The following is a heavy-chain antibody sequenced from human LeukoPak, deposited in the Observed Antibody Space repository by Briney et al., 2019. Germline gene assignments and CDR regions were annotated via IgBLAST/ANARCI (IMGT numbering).Heavy chain of an antibody. V-gene: IGHV3-23*01. D-gene: IGHD3-22*01. CDR2: ISFTGGST. Sequence: GGSLRLSCAASGFTFSSNAMTWVRQAPGKGLEWVSGISFTGGSTFYADSVKGRLTISRDNSKDTLYLQMNNLRAEDTAVYYCAKDSYYTGNGYYRPFDHWGQGTLVTVAS. J-gene: IGHJ4*02. CDR1: GFTFSSNA. CDR3: AKDSYYTGNGYYRPFDH.